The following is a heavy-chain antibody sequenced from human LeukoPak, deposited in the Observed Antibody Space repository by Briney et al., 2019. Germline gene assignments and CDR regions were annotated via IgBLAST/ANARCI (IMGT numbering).Heavy chain of an antibody. V-gene: IGHV3-66*01. CDR3: AGAMGVAYYFDY. Sequence: GGSLRLSCAASGFTVSSNYMSWVRQAPGKGLEWVSVIYSGGSTYYADSVKGRFTISRDNSKNTLYLQMSSLRAEDTGVYYCAGAMGVAYYFDYWGQGTLVTVSS. CDR2: IYSGGST. CDR1: GFTVSSNY. D-gene: IGHD3-3*01. J-gene: IGHJ4*02.